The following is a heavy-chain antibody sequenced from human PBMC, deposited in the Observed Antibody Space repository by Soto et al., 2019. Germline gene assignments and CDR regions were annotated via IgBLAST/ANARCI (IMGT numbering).Heavy chain of an antibody. CDR1: GASISSSNW. J-gene: IGHJ6*02. D-gene: IGHD6-25*01. CDR2: IYHGGST. CDR3: VRGPRLSAAIPSGYYGMDV. V-gene: IGHV4-4*02. Sequence: QVQLQESGPGLVKPSETLSLTCAVSGASISSSNWWSWVRQPPGKGLEWIGEIYHGGSTNYNPSLKSRVTISLDKSASQLSLNLRSVIAADTAVYYCVRGPRLSAAIPSGYYGMDVWGQGTTVTVSS.